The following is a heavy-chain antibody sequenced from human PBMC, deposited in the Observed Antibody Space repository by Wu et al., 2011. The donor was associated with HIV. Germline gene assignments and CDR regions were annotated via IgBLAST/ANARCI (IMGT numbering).Heavy chain of an antibody. CDR3: ARDESGTSSYYGMDV. CDR2: IIPIFHTA. Sequence: QVQLVQSGAEVKKPGSSVKVSCKASGGTFSTYGISWVRQAPGQGLEWMGRIIPIFHTATYAQKFQGKVTITADESTNTLYMELRSLRSDDTAVYYCARDESGTSSYYGMDVWGQGTTVTVSS. CDR1: GGTFSTYG. J-gene: IGHJ6*02. D-gene: IGHD1-26*01. V-gene: IGHV1-69*15.